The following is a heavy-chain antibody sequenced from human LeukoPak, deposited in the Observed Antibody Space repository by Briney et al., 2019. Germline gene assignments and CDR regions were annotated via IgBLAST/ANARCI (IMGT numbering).Heavy chain of an antibody. CDR1: VFSLTTPGMG. CDR3: AHSVSGPGYFGY. Sequence: SGPTLVKPTQTLTLTCSFSVFSLTTPGMGVGWIRQPPGKALEWLALIYWDDDKRYSASQRSRLTITKDTSKNQVVLTVTNMDPVDTATYYCAHSVSGPGYFGYWGRGTLVTVSS. CDR2: IYWDDDK. D-gene: IGHD6-19*01. V-gene: IGHV2-5*02. J-gene: IGHJ4*02.